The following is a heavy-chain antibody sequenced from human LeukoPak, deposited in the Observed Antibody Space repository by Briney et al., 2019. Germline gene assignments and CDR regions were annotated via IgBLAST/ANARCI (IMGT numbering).Heavy chain of an antibody. CDR2: INHSGST. CDR3: ARHGEAAGIDY. V-gene: IGHV4-34*01. Sequence: SETVSLTCAVWSHFFNGYYWRCMRQPPGKGLEWIGEINHSGSTNYNPSLKSRVTISVDTSKNQFSLKMSSVTTADRAVYYCARHGEAAGIDYWGQGTLVTVSS. D-gene: IGHD6-13*01. J-gene: IGHJ4*02. CDR1: SHFFNGYY.